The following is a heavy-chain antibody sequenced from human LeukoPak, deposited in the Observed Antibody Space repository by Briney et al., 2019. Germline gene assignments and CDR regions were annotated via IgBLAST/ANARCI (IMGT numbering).Heavy chain of an antibody. CDR3: ARDLGGDTAMPLGY. J-gene: IGHJ4*02. V-gene: IGHV1-2*06. Sequence: ASVKVSCKASGYTFTGYYMHWVRQAPGQGLEWMGRINPNSGGTNYEQKVQGRVTMTRDTSISTAYMELSRLRSDDTAVYYCARDLGGDTAMPLGYWGQGTLVTVSS. D-gene: IGHD5-18*01. CDR1: GYTFTGYY. CDR2: INPNSGGT.